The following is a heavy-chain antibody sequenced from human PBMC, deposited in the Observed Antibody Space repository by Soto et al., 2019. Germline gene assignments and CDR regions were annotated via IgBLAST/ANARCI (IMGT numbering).Heavy chain of an antibody. V-gene: IGHV1-8*01. CDR2: MNPNSGNT. D-gene: IGHD4-17*01. Sequence: QVQLVQSGAEVKKPGASVKVSCKASGYTFTSYDINWVRQATGHGLEWMGCMNPNSGNTGYSQKFKGRVTITRNTSISTAYMELSSLRSEDTAVYYCARTLYGDNFDYWGQGTLVTVSS. CDR3: ARTLYGDNFDY. CDR1: GYTFTSYD. J-gene: IGHJ4*02.